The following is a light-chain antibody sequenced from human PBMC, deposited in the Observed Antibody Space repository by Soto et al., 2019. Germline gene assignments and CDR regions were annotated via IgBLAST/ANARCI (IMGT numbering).Light chain of an antibody. CDR2: GAS. V-gene: IGKV3-20*01. CDR1: QSVSSSY. CDR3: QQYGSSRT. J-gene: IGKJ1*01. Sequence: EIGLTQSPGTLSLSPGERATLSCRASQSVSSSYLAWDQQKPGQAPRLLIYGASSRATGIPDRFSGSGSGTDFTLIISRLEPEEFAVYYCQQYGSSRTFGQGTKVDFK.